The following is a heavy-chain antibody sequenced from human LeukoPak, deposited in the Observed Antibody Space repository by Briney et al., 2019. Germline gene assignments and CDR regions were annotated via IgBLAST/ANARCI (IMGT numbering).Heavy chain of an antibody. D-gene: IGHD1-26*01. Sequence: GGSLRLSCAASGFTFSSYAMHWVRQAPGKGLEWVAVISYDGSNKYYADSVKGRFTISRDNSKNTLYLQMNSLRAEDTAVYYCAKVHSGSFDAFDIWGQGTMATVSS. J-gene: IGHJ3*02. CDR3: AKVHSGSFDAFDI. V-gene: IGHV3-30-3*01. CDR1: GFTFSSYA. CDR2: ISYDGSNK.